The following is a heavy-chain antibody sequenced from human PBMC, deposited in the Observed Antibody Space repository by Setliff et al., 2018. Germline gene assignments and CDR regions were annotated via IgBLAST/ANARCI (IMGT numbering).Heavy chain of an antibody. CDR1: GGSFSGYY. CDR2: INHTGST. Sequence: SETLSLTCAVYGGSFSGYYWSWIRQPPGKGLEWVGEINHTGSTNYSPSLTSRVTISVDTSKDQFSLKLTSVTAADAAVYYCARGYCSSPSCFFAGWFDPWGQGTLVTVSS. J-gene: IGHJ5*02. CDR3: ARGYCSSPSCFFAGWFDP. D-gene: IGHD2-2*01. V-gene: IGHV4-34*01.